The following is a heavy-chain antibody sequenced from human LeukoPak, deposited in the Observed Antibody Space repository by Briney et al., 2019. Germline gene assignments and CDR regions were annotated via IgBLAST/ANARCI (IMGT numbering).Heavy chain of an antibody. V-gene: IGHV3-48*03. J-gene: IGHJ4*02. CDR3: ARDRDTTFLRADY. Sequence: GGSLRLSCAASGFTFSNFEMNWVRRAPGKGLRWISYFSSRSRTIFYADSVKGRFTISRDNAKNSLYLQMNKLRAEDTVIYYCARDRDTTFLRADYWGQGTLVTVSS. CDR1: GFTFSNFE. D-gene: IGHD1-1*01. CDR2: FSSRSRTI.